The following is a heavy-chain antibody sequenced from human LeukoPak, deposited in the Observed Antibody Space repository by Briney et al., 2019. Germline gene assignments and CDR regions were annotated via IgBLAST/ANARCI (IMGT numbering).Heavy chain of an antibody. J-gene: IGHJ6*03. V-gene: IGHV1-2*02. CDR1: GYTFTGYY. CDR3: ARDYYYGSGSLNYMDV. CDR2: INPNSGGT. D-gene: IGHD3-10*01. Sequence: ASVKVSCKASGYTFTGYYMHWVRQAPGQGLEWMGWINPNSGGTNYAQKFQGRVTMTRDTSISTAYMELSRLRSDDTAVYYCARDYYYGSGSLNYMDVWGKGPRSPSP.